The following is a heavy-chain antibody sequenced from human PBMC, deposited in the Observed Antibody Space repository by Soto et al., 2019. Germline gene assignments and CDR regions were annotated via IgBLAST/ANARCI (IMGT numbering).Heavy chain of an antibody. D-gene: IGHD3-10*01. CDR2: INPNSGGT. V-gene: IGHV1-2*02. J-gene: IGHJ4*02. Sequence: GASVKVSCKASGYTFTGYYMHWVRQAPVQGLEWMGWINPNSGGTNYAQKFQGRVTMTRDTSISTAYMELSRLRSDDTAVYYCAMSITMVRGVIISLDYWGQGTLVTVSS. CDR1: GYTFTGYY. CDR3: AMSITMVRGVIISLDY.